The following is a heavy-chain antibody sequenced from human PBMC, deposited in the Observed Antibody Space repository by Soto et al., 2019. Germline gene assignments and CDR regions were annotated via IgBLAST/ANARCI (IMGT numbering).Heavy chain of an antibody. CDR1: GLTFSSYW. J-gene: IGHJ4*02. CDR3: VRQHSSSWYFDY. V-gene: IGHV3-74*01. Sequence: EVQLVESGGGLVQPGGSLRLSCAASGLTFSSYWMHWVRQAPGTGLVWVSRINSDGSSTSYADSVKGRFTISRDNAKNTLYLQMNSLRAEDTAVYYCVRQHSSSWYFDYWGQGTLVTVSS. CDR2: INSDGSST. D-gene: IGHD6-13*01.